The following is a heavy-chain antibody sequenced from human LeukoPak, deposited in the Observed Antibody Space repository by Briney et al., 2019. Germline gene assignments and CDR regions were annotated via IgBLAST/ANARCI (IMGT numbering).Heavy chain of an antibody. V-gene: IGHV4-34*01. J-gene: IGHJ4*02. CDR1: GLSFSGYY. D-gene: IGHD3-22*01. CDR3: ARFDSSGYSPHYFDY. Sequence: SDTLSLTCAVYGLSFSGYYWSWIRQPPGKGLEWIGEINHSGSTNYNPSLKSRVTISVDTSKNQFSLKLSSVTAADTAVYYCARFDSSGYSPHYFDYWGQGTLVTVSS. CDR2: INHSGST.